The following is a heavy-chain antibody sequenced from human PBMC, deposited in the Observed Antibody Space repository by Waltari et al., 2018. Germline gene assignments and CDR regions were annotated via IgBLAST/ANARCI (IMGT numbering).Heavy chain of an antibody. J-gene: IGHJ6*02. Sequence: QVQLQESGPGLVKSSQTLSLTCSVSGSSISSEGFYWSWIRHHPGKGLEWTGYIANSGTYYNPSLKSRVTISRDTSKNQIFLKLSSVTAADTAVYYCARSGYRYGWGYYYGMDVWGQGTTVTVSS. CDR2: IANSGT. V-gene: IGHV4-31*03. CDR3: ARSGYRYGWGYYYGMDV. D-gene: IGHD5-18*01. CDR1: GSSISSEGFY.